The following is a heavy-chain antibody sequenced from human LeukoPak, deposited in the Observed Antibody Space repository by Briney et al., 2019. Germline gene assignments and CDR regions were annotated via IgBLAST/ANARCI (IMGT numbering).Heavy chain of an antibody. CDR2: ISWNSGHI. CDR1: GFTFDDYA. CDR3: ARDRPGTSTVYGKNYYYYYYMDV. D-gene: IGHD2-2*01. V-gene: IGHV3-9*01. Sequence: GRSLRLSCAASGFTFDDYAMHWVRQAPGKGLEWVSGISWNSGHIGYADSVKGRFTISRDNAKNSLYLQMNSLRAEDTAVYYCARDRPGTSTVYGKNYYYYYYMDVWGKGTTVTISS. J-gene: IGHJ6*03.